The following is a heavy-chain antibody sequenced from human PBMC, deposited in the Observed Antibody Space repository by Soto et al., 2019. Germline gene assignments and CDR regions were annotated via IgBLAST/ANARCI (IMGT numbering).Heavy chain of an antibody. V-gene: IGHV1-18*01. Sequence: GASVKVSCKASGYTFTSYGISWVRQAPGQGLEWMGWISAYNGNTNYAQKLQGRVTMTTDTSTSTAYMELRSLRSDDTAVYYCARDSVGSWRQSNWFGPWGQGTLVTVSS. CDR3: ARDSVGSWRQSNWFGP. CDR1: GYTFTSYG. CDR2: ISAYNGNT. J-gene: IGHJ5*02. D-gene: IGHD6-13*01.